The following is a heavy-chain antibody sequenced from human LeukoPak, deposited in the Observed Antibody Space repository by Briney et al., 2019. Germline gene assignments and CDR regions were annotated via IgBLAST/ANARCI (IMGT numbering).Heavy chain of an antibody. J-gene: IGHJ5*02. CDR1: GYTFTSYA. D-gene: IGHD2-2*01. V-gene: IGHV1-3*01. CDR2: INAGNGNT. CDR3: ARDLYCSSTSCYRGLWFDP. Sequence: ASVKVSCKASGYTFTSYAMHWVRQAPGQRLEWMGWINAGNGNTKYSQKFQGRVTITRDTSASTGYMELSSLRSEDTAVYYCARDLYCSSTSCYRGLWFDPWGQGTLVTVSS.